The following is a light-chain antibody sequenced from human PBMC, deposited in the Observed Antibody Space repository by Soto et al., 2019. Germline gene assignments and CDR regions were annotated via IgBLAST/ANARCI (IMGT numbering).Light chain of an antibody. CDR2: DVN. CDR3: CSYTTSSTYV. J-gene: IGLJ1*01. V-gene: IGLV2-14*03. Sequence: QSALTQPASVSGSPGQSIALSCTGTSSDVGAYNYVSWYQPHPGKAPKLMIYDVNNRPSGVSNRFSGSKSGNTASLTISGLQDEYEADYYCCSYTTSSTYVFGTGTKLTVL. CDR1: SSDVGAYNY.